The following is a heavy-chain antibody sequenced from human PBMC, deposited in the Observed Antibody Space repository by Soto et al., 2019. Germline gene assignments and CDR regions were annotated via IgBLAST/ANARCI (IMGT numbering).Heavy chain of an antibody. CDR2: IYYSGST. V-gene: IGHV4-59*12. J-gene: IGHJ3*02. D-gene: IGHD3-22*01. CDR3: ARDPRSGYDSSGYYYNGAFDI. CDR1: GGSISSYY. Sequence: PSETLSLTCTVSGGSISSYYWSWIRQPPGKGLEWIGYIYYSGSTYYNPSLKSRVTISVDTSKNQFSLKLSSVTAADTAVYYCARDPRSGYDSSGYYYNGAFDIWGQGTMVTVAS.